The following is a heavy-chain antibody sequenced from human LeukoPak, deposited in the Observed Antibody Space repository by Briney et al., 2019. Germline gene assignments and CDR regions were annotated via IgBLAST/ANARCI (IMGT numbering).Heavy chain of an antibody. V-gene: IGHV3-21*01. CDR2: ISSSSSDI. J-gene: IGHJ4*02. D-gene: IGHD5-24*01. CDR1: GFTFSSYT. CDR3: ARAMAVPANNDY. Sequence: PGGSLRLSCTTSGFTFSSYTMNWVRQAPGKGLDWVSSISSSSSDIYYADSVKGRFTIFRDNAKNSVYLQMNSLRAEDTAVYYCARAMAVPANNDYWGQGTLVTVPS.